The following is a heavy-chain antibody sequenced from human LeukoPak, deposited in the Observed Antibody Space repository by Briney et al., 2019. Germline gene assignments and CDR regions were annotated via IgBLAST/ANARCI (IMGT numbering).Heavy chain of an antibody. J-gene: IGHJ5*02. V-gene: IGHV4-39*01. D-gene: IGHD3-10*01. CDR2: VYYTGTT. Sequence: SETLSLTCTVSGGSISTNSYYWDWIRQSPGKGLEWIGSVYYTGTTYYNPSLKSRVTMSVDTSKNQFSLRLSFVTAADTALYYCARHRPSYYNSPTWFDPWGQGTLVTVSS. CDR3: ARHRPSYYNSPTWFDP. CDR1: GGSISTNSYY.